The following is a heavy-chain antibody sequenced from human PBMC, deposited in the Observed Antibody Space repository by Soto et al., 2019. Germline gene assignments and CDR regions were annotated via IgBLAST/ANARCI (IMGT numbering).Heavy chain of an antibody. CDR2: INPSGGST. Sequence: ASVKVSCKASGYTFTSYYMHWVRQAPGQGLEWMGIINPSGGSTSYAQKFQGRVTMTRDTSTSTVYMELSSLRSEDTAVYYCARDDPLIPPYYDILPRESWFDPWGQGTLVTVSS. D-gene: IGHD3-9*01. CDR1: GYTFTSYY. J-gene: IGHJ5*02. CDR3: ARDDPLIPPYYDILPRESWFDP. V-gene: IGHV1-46*01.